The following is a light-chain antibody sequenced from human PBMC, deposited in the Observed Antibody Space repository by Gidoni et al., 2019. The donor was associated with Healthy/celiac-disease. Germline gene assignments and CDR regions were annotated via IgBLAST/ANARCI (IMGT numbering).Light chain of an antibody. CDR1: KLGDKY. Sequence: SYELTQPPSVSVSPGQTARITCSGDKLGDKYASWYQQKPGHSPVLVIYQDSKRPSGIPERFSGSNSGNTATLTIGGTQAMDEADYYCQAWDSSTVVFGGGTKLTVL. J-gene: IGLJ2*01. V-gene: IGLV3-1*01. CDR2: QDS. CDR3: QAWDSSTVV.